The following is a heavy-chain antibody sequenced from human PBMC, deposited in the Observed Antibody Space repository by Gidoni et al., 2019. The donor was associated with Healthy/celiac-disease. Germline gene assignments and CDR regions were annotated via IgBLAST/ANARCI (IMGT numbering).Heavy chain of an antibody. D-gene: IGHD2-15*01. J-gene: IGHJ3*02. CDR2: IYYSGST. V-gene: IGHV4-31*02. Sequence: WIRQHPGKGLEWIGYIYYSGSTYYNPSLKSRVTISVDTSKNQFSLNLSSVTAADKDVYYCARGVVAATFDAFDIWGQGTMVTVSS. CDR3: ARGVVAATFDAFDI.